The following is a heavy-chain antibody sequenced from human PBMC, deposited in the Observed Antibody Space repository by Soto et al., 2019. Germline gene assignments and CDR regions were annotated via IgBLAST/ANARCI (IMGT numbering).Heavy chain of an antibody. J-gene: IGHJ6*02. CDR2: IIPIFNTA. D-gene: IGHD4-17*01. CDR3: ARVRPTDYVGNYNNGMDV. V-gene: IGHV1-69*01. Sequence: QVQLVQSGAEVKKPGSSVKVSCKASAGTLSNYAFTWVRQGPGQGLEWMGGIIPIFNTANYAQKFQGRVTSTADESTSTAYMEVNSLTSWDTAVYYCARVRPTDYVGNYNNGMDVWGQGTRVTVSS. CDR1: AGTLSNYA.